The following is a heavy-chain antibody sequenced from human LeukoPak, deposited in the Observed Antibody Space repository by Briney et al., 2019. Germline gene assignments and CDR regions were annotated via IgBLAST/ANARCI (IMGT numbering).Heavy chain of an antibody. Sequence: SETLSLTCTVSGGSVNNYYWGWIRQPPGIGLDWIGIVYYSGSTYYNPSLKSRVTISVDTSKNQFSLKLNSVTAADTAVYYCARVGSGYSYGPFDYWGQGTLVTVSS. V-gene: IGHV4-39*07. CDR2: VYYSGST. CDR1: GGSVNNYY. J-gene: IGHJ4*02. D-gene: IGHD5-18*01. CDR3: ARVGSGYSYGPFDY.